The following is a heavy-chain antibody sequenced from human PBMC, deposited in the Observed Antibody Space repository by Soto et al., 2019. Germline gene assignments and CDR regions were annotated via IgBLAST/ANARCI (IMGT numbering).Heavy chain of an antibody. CDR2: INHSGST. CDR1: GGSFIGYY. CDR3: ARTRVTIFGVVMGGMDV. D-gene: IGHD3-3*01. J-gene: IGHJ6*02. V-gene: IGHV4-34*01. Sequence: PSETLSLTCAVYGGSFIGYYWSWIRQPPGKGLEWIGEINHSGSTNYNPSLKSRVTISVDTSKNQFSLKLSSVTAADTAVYYRARTRVTIFGVVMGGMDVWGQGTTVT.